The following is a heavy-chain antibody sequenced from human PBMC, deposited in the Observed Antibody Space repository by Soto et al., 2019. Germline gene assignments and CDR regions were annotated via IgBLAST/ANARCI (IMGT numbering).Heavy chain of an antibody. CDR3: ATYCSSTSCFKPHNWFDP. V-gene: IGHV3-21*01. Sequence: GGSLRLSCAASGFTFSSYSMNWVRQAPGKGLEWASSISSSSSYIYYADSVKGRFTISRDNAKNSLYLQMNSLRAEDTAVYYCATYCSSTSCFKPHNWFDPWGQGTLVTVSS. CDR1: GFTFSSYS. D-gene: IGHD2-2*01. J-gene: IGHJ5*02. CDR2: ISSSSSYI.